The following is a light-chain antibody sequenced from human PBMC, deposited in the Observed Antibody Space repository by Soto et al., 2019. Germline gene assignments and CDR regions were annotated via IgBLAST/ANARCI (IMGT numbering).Light chain of an antibody. Sequence: QSALTQPASVSGSPGQSITISCTGTSSDVGGYNYVSWYQQHPGKAPKLLIYDVTNRPSVVSNRFSGSKSGHTASLTISGLQAEDEADYYCNSYTSSSNLVFGGGTKVTVL. CDR1: SSDVGGYNY. CDR3: NSYTSSSNLV. J-gene: IGLJ3*02. V-gene: IGLV2-14*01. CDR2: DVT.